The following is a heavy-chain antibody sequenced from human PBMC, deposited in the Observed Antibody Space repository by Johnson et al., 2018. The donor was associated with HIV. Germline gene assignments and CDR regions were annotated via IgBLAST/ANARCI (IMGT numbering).Heavy chain of an antibody. D-gene: IGHD1-26*01. Sequence: VQLVESGGDLVQPGGSLRLSCAASGFTVSGNYMSWVRQAPGKGLEWVSVIYSGGSTQYADFVKGRFSISRDTSKNTVYLQMNSLRAEDTAVYYCATSHGSHGAFDIWGQGTMVTVSS. CDR3: ATSHGSHGAFDI. V-gene: IGHV3-66*01. CDR1: GFTVSGNY. J-gene: IGHJ3*02. CDR2: IYSGGST.